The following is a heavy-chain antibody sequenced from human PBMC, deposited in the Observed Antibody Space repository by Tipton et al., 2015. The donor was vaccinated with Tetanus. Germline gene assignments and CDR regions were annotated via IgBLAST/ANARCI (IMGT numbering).Heavy chain of an antibody. D-gene: IGHD3-10*01. CDR1: GFSLSNSGMR. Sequence: LVKPTQTLTLTCTFSGFSLSNSGMRVSWFRQPPGKPLEWLARVDWADDKSYRTSLKTRLTISKDTSKNQVVLRMTNMDPVDTATYYCARHRVRGVITFFDYWGQGTLATVSS. CDR2: VDWADDK. V-gene: IGHV2-70*04. CDR3: ARHRVRGVITFFDY. J-gene: IGHJ4*02.